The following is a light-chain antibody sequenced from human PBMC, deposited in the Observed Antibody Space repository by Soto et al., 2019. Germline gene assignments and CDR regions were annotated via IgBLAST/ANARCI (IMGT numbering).Light chain of an antibody. Sequence: QSALPQPPSASGTPGQRVTISCSGSSSNIGSKTVNWYQQLPGTVPKLLIYNSYQRPSGVPDRFSGSKSGTSASLAISGLQSEDEADYYCAAWDASLNGYVFGAGT. CDR1: SSNIGSKT. V-gene: IGLV1-44*01. CDR3: AAWDASLNGYV. J-gene: IGLJ1*01. CDR2: NSY.